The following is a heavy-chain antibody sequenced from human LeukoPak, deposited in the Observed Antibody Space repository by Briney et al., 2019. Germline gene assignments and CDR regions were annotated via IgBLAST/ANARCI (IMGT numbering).Heavy chain of an antibody. Sequence: GASVKVSCKASGYTFTSYAMHWVRQAPGQRLEWMGIINPSGGSTSYAQKFQGRVTMTRDTSTSTVYMELSSLRSEDTAVYYCARDQSSWYRRDYYYYYGMDVWGQGTTVTVSS. D-gene: IGHD6-13*01. CDR3: ARDQSSWYRRDYYYYYGMDV. J-gene: IGHJ6*02. CDR2: INPSGGST. CDR1: GYTFTSYA. V-gene: IGHV1-46*01.